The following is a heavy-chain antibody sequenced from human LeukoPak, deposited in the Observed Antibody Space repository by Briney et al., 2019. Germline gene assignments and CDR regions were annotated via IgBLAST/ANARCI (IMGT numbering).Heavy chain of an antibody. D-gene: IGHD3-22*01. Sequence: GGSLRLSCAASGFTFDDYAMHWVRQAPGKGLEWVSGISWNSGSIGYADSVKGRFTISRDNAKNSLYLQMNSLRAEDTALYYCAKDRNYYDSSGFLRGGYPTSVDFDYWGQGTLVTVSS. V-gene: IGHV3-9*01. CDR2: ISWNSGSI. CDR1: GFTFDDYA. CDR3: AKDRNYYDSSGFLRGGYPTSVDFDY. J-gene: IGHJ4*02.